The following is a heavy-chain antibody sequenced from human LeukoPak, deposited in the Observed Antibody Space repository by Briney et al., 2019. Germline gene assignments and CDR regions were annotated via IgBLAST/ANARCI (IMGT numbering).Heavy chain of an antibody. Sequence: GASVKVSCKASGGTFSSYAISWVRQAPGQGLEWMGRIIPILGIANYAQKLQGRVTMTTDTSTSTAYMELRSLRSDDTAVYYCARDLYYYDSSGYYFSNWGQGTLVTVSS. CDR1: GGTFSSYA. CDR2: IIPILGIA. D-gene: IGHD3-22*01. V-gene: IGHV1-69*04. CDR3: ARDLYYYDSSGYYFSN. J-gene: IGHJ4*02.